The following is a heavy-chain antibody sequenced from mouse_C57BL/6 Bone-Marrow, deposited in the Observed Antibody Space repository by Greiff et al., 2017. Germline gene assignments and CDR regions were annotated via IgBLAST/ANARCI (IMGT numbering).Heavy chain of an antibody. Sequence: VQLQQPGAELVKPGASVKMSCKASGYTFTSYWITWVKQRPGQGLEWIGDIYPGSGSTNYNEKFKSKATLTVDTSSSTAYMQLSSLTSEDSAVYYGERGRYDGYCAWFAYWGQGNLVTVSA. V-gene: IGHV1-55*01. J-gene: IGHJ3*01. CDR1: GYTFTSYW. CDR3: ERGRYDGYCAWFAY. CDR2: IYPGSGST. D-gene: IGHD2-3*01.